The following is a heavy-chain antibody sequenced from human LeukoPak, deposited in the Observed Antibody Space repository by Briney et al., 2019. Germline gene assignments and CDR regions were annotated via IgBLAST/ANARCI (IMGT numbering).Heavy chain of an antibody. CDR3: ARHLCSSTSCYYYGMDV. Sequence: SETLSLTCTVSGGSISSSSYYWGWIRQPPGKGLEWIGSIYYSGSTYYNPSLKGRVTISVDTSKNQFSLKLSSVTAADTAVYYCARHLCSSTSCYYYGMDVWGQGTTVTVSS. CDR1: GGSISSSSYY. J-gene: IGHJ6*02. D-gene: IGHD2-2*01. V-gene: IGHV4-39*01. CDR2: IYYSGST.